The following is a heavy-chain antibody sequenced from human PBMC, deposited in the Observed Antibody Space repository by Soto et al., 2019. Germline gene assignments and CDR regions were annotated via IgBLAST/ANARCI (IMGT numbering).Heavy chain of an antibody. V-gene: IGHV2-26*01. J-gene: IGHJ6*03. Sequence: QVTLKESGPVLVKPTETLTLTCTVSGFSLSNARMGVSWIRQPPGKALEWLAHIFSNDEKSYSTSLKSRLTIPKDTSKSQVVLTMTNMDPVDTATYYCARILMGLATVTDLYYYYYYMDVWGKGTTVTVSS. CDR2: IFSNDEK. D-gene: IGHD4-4*01. CDR3: ARILMGLATVTDLYYYYYYMDV. CDR1: GFSLSNARMG.